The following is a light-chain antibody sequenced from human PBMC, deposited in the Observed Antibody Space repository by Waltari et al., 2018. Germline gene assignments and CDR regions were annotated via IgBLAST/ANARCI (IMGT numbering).Light chain of an antibody. CDR3: QKYGSLPAT. CDR1: QSLSSF. CDR2: DAS. V-gene: IGKV3-20*01. Sequence: SWRASQSLSSFLAWYQQKPGQAPRHLIYDASTRATGIPDRFSGSGSGTDFSLTINRLEPEDIAVYYCQKYGSLPATFGQGTKVEIK. J-gene: IGKJ1*01.